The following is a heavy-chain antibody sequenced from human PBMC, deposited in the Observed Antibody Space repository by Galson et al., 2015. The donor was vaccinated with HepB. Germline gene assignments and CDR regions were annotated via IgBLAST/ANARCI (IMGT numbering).Heavy chain of an antibody. Sequence: QSGAEVKKPGESLRISCKGSGYSFTNYWISWVRQMPGKGLEWMGRIDPSDSYTKYSPSFQGHVTISVDKSISIAYLQWRSLKASDTAIYYCARHSYPTVVTFYDAFDIWGQGTMVTVSS. J-gene: IGHJ3*02. V-gene: IGHV5-10-1*01. D-gene: IGHD4-23*01. CDR1: GYSFTNYW. CDR2: IDPSDSYT. CDR3: ARHSYPTVVTFYDAFDI.